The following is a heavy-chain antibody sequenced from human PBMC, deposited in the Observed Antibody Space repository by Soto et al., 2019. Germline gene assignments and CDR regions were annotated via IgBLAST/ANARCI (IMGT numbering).Heavy chain of an antibody. CDR3: ARDFCVHCVHKGFLGYGVDV. V-gene: IGHV3-30-3*01. Sequence: GGSLRLSCAASGFTFSDHAFHWVRLTPGKGLEWLAFISYDGTNKYYADSVKGRFTISRDNSKNTLFLQMNSLRTEDSTVYYCARDFCVHCVHKGFLGYGVDVWGQGTTVTVSS. CDR1: GFTFSDHA. D-gene: IGHD2-21*02. J-gene: IGHJ6*02. CDR2: ISYDGTNK.